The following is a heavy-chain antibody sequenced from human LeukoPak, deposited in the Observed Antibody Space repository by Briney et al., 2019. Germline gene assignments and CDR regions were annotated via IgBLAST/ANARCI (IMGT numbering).Heavy chain of an antibody. CDR2: IYHGGST. Sequence: SETLSLTCTVSGYSISSGYYWGWIRQPPGKGLEWIGSIYHGGSTYYNPSLKSRVTISVDTSKNQFSLKLSSVTAADTAVYYCAREHAPGLPDYWGQGTLVTVSS. D-gene: IGHD4-11*01. V-gene: IGHV4-38-2*02. CDR3: AREHAPGLPDY. J-gene: IGHJ4*02. CDR1: GYSISSGYY.